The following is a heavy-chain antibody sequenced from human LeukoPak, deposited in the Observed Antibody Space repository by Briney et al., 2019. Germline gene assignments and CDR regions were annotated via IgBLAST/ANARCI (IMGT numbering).Heavy chain of an antibody. J-gene: IGHJ4*02. D-gene: IGHD3-22*01. CDR3: AKVRRDYYDSSGYSLPDY. V-gene: IGHV3-30*02. CDR2: IRYDGSNK. CDR1: GFTFSSYA. Sequence: PGGSLRLSCAASGFTFSSYAMHWLRQAPGKGLEWVAFIRYDGSNKYYADSVKGRFTISRDNSKNTLYLQMNSLRAEDTAVYYCAKVRRDYYDSSGYSLPDYWGQGTLVTVSS.